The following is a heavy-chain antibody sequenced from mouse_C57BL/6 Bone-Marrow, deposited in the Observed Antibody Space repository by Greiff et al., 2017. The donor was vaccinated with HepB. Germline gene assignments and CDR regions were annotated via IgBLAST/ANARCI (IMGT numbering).Heavy chain of an antibody. Sequence: EVQLQQSGTVLARPGASVKMSCKTSGYTFTSYWMHWVKQRPGQGLEWIGAIYPGNSDTSYNQKFKGKAKLTAVTSASTAYMELSSLTNEDSAVYYCTRCDYYGSSYAMDYWGQGTSVTVSS. CDR3: TRCDYYGSSYAMDY. V-gene: IGHV1-5*01. CDR2: IYPGNSDT. CDR1: GYTFTSYW. J-gene: IGHJ4*01. D-gene: IGHD1-1*01.